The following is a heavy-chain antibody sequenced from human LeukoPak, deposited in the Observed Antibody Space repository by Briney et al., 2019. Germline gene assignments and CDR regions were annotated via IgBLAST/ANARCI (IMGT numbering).Heavy chain of an antibody. V-gene: IGHV1-46*01. Sequence: ASVKVSCKASGYVFTSYYIYWMRQSPGQGLEWMGKINPSGGRTNYAQKFQDRVTLTSDTSTSTAYMDLSSLRFEDTAVYYCASDGAYQPPRYWGQGTLVTVSS. CDR3: ASDGAYQPPRY. CDR1: GYVFTSYY. J-gene: IGHJ4*02. D-gene: IGHD2-2*01. CDR2: INPSGGRT.